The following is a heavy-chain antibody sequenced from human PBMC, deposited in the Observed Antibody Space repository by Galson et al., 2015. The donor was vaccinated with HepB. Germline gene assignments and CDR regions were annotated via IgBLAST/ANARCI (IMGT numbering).Heavy chain of an antibody. Sequence: SLRLSCAASGFTFSSYWMSWVHQAPGKGLEWVANIKQDGSEKYYVDSVKGRFTISRDNAKNSLYLQMNSLRAEDTAVYYCARPPYYDSSGYNAFDIWGQGTMVTVSS. CDR3: ARPPYYDSSGYNAFDI. D-gene: IGHD3-22*01. J-gene: IGHJ3*02. V-gene: IGHV3-7*05. CDR1: GFTFSSYW. CDR2: IKQDGSEK.